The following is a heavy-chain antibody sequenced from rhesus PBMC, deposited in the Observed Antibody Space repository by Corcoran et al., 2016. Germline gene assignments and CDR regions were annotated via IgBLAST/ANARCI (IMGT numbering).Heavy chain of an antibody. D-gene: IGHD5-30*01. CDR3: ARERIQWVPFDY. V-gene: IGHV4-165*01. CDR2: ISSSSGST. Sequence: QVQLQESGPGLLQPSETLSLTCPVSGGSFSGYYCGWFRQPPGKGLECIWYISSSSGSTDYNPSLKSRVTISTDTSKNQFSLKLSSVTAADTAVYYCARERIQWVPFDYWGQGVLVTVSS. J-gene: IGHJ4*01. CDR1: GGSFSGYY.